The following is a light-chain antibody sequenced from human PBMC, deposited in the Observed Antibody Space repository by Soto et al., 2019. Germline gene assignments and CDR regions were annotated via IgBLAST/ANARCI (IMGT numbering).Light chain of an antibody. J-gene: IGKJ2*01. V-gene: IGKV3-15*01. CDR1: QSVSSN. CDR2: GAS. Sequence: EIVMTQSPATLSVSPGERATLSCRASQSVSSNLAWYQQKPGQAPRLLIYGASTRATGIPARFSGSGSGTEFNLTISSLQSEDFAVYYCQQYSNWPRTFGQGTKLEIK. CDR3: QQYSNWPRT.